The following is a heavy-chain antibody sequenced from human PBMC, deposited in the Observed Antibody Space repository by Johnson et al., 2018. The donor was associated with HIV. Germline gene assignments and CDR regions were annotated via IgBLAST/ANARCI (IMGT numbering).Heavy chain of an antibody. Sequence: VQLVESGGGLIQPGGSLRLSCAASGFTVSTYYMTWVRQASGKGLERVSFIYSGGSTHYADSLKGRFTISRDNSKNTLYLQMSSLRPEDTAVHYCAKDGYRAALDVWGQGTMVTVST. CDR3: AKDGYRAALDV. V-gene: IGHV3-53*01. J-gene: IGHJ3*01. CDR1: GFTVSTYY. D-gene: IGHD5-24*01. CDR2: IYSGGST.